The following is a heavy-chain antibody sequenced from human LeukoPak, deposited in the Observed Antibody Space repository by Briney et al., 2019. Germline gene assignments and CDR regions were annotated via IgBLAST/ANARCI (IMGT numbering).Heavy chain of an antibody. V-gene: IGHV4-34*01. D-gene: IGHD2-15*01. Sequence: SETLSLTCAVYGGSFSGYYWSWVRQPPGKGLEWIGEIYHSGSTNYNPSLKSRVTISVDKSKNQFSLKLSSVTAADTAVYYCASRLRLGYCSGGSCYSGPNWFDPWGQGTLVTVSS. CDR1: GGSFSGYY. CDR2: IYHSGST. J-gene: IGHJ5*02. CDR3: ASRLRLGYCSGGSCYSGPNWFDP.